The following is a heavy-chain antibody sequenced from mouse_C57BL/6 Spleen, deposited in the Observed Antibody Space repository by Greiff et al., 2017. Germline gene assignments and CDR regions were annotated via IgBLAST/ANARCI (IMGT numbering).Heavy chain of an antibody. CDR2: ISSGSSTI. D-gene: IGHD2-3*01. CDR3: ARCGYSYYYAMDY. Sequence: EVKLVESGGGLVKPGGSLTLSCAASGFTFSDYGMHWVRQAPEKGLEWVAYISSGSSTIYYAATVKGRFTISRDNAKNTLFLQMTSLRSEYTAMYYCARCGYSYYYAMDYWGQGTSVTVSS. V-gene: IGHV5-17*01. J-gene: IGHJ4*01. CDR1: GFTFSDYG.